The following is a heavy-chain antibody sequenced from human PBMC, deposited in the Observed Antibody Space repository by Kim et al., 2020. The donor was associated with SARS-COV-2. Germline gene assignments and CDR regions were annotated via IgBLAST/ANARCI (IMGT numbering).Heavy chain of an antibody. D-gene: IGHD2-2*01. J-gene: IGHJ5*02. CDR3: ARSRYCSSTSCPKKDNWFDP. Sequence: RFTISRDNAKNSLYLQMNSLRAEDTAVYYCARSRYCSSTSCPKKDNWFDPWGQGTLVTVSS. V-gene: IGHV3-11*04.